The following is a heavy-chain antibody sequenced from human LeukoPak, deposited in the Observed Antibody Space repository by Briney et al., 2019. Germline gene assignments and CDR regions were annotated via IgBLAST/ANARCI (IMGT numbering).Heavy chain of an antibody. D-gene: IGHD3-10*01. CDR1: GGSISSSSYY. Sequence: SETLPLTCTVSGGSISSSSYYWGWIRQPPGKGLEWIGSIYYSGSTYYNPSLKSRVTISVDTSKNQFSLKLSSVTAADTAVYYCARQRMVRGTILGGGAFDIWGQGTMVTVSS. CDR2: IYYSGST. CDR3: ARQRMVRGTILGGGAFDI. J-gene: IGHJ3*02. V-gene: IGHV4-39*01.